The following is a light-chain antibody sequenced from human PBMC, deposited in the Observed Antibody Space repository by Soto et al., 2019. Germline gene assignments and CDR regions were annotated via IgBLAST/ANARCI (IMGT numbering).Light chain of an antibody. Sequence: IRMTQSPSSFSASTGYRFTTTCRASQGISRYLAWYQQKPGKAPKLLIYAASTLQSGVPSRFSGSGSGTDFALTISCLQSEDFATYYCQQYYSYPLTFGGGTKVDIK. J-gene: IGKJ4*01. CDR2: AAS. CDR3: QQYYSYPLT. CDR1: QGISRY. V-gene: IGKV1-8*01.